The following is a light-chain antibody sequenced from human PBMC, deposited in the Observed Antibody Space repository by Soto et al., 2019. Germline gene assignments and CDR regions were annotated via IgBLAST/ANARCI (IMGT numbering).Light chain of an antibody. CDR1: SSDVGSYNL. CDR2: EVN. V-gene: IGLV2-23*02. J-gene: IGLJ1*01. CDR3: CSYARSSTLDV. Sequence: QSVLTQPASVSGSPGQSITISCTGTSSDVGSYNLVSWYQQHPGKAPKLMIYEVNKRPSGVSNRFSGSKSGNTASLTISGLQAEDEADYYCCSYARSSTLDVFGSGTKLTV.